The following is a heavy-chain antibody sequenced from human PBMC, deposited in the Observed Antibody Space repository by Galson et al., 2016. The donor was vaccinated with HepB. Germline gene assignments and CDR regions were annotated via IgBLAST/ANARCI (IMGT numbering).Heavy chain of an antibody. CDR3: AKVRQLAYSYGMDV. V-gene: IGHV3-48*01. J-gene: IGHJ6*02. CDR1: GFTFSSSE. CDR2: ITGSSDFI. D-gene: IGHD6-6*01. Sequence: SLRLSCAASGFTFSSSEMNWLRQAPGKGLEWVSYITGSSDFIKYADSVKGRFTVSRDNAKNSVYLHMNSLRAEDTAVYYCAKVRQLAYSYGMDVWGQGTTVTVSS.